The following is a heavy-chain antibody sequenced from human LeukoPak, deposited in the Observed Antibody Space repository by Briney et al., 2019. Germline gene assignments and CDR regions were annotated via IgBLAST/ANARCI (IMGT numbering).Heavy chain of an antibody. Sequence: PGGSLRLSCAASGFTFSSYAMSWVRQAPGKGLEWVSAISGSGGSTYYADSVKGRFTISRDNSKNTLYLQMNSLRAEDTAAYYCAKSLGEVPAANYYYYGMDVWGQGTTVTVSS. CDR3: AKSLGEVPAANYYYYGMDV. CDR1: GFTFSSYA. J-gene: IGHJ6*02. D-gene: IGHD2-2*01. V-gene: IGHV3-23*01. CDR2: ISGSGGST.